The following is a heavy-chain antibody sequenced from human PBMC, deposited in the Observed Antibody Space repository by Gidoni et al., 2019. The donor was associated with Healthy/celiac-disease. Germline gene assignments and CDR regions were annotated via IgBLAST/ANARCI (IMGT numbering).Heavy chain of an antibody. CDR2: IYYIGST. CDR1: AGSCSGGGYY. J-gene: IGHJ4*02. D-gene: IGHD3-9*01. Sequence: QVQPQEAGRGLAKTSQTLSPPCAIPAGSCSGGGYYWRRLRHPPGMGLEWIGYIYYIGSTSYTPPLKSRVTISVATSKIQSSLKLSSVTAADTAVYYCARRACVTIFCLFDYWGQVTLVTVSS. V-gene: IGHV4-31*11. CDR3: ARRACVTIFCLFDY.